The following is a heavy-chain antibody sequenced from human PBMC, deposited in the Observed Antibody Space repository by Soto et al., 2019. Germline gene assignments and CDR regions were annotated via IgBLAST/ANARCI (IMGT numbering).Heavy chain of an antibody. CDR2: IKTKAQGETT. J-gene: IGHJ4*02. CDR3: TTGSVEGY. Sequence: EVQLVESGGGLVKPGGSLRLSCAASGFTIRGAWMNWVRQAPGKGLEWVGRIKTKAQGETTDYAAPGEGRFTISSDDSENTLSLQMTSLKIEYTAVFFCTTGSVEGYWGQGTLVSVSS. D-gene: IGHD1-26*01. CDR1: GFTIRGAW. V-gene: IGHV3-15*07.